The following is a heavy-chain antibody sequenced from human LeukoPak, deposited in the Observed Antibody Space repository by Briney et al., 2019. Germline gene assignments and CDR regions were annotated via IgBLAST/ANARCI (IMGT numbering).Heavy chain of an antibody. J-gene: IGHJ4*02. V-gene: IGHV4-4*02. CDR2: IYHSGST. D-gene: IGHD2-15*01. CDR3: AREEGYCSGGSCPGDY. Sequence: SETLSLTCAVSGGSISSSNWRGWVRQPPGKGLEWIGEIYHSGSTNYNPSLKSRVTISVDKSKNQFSLKLSSVTAADTAVYYCAREEGYCSGGSCPGDYWGQGTLVTVSS. CDR1: GGSISSSNW.